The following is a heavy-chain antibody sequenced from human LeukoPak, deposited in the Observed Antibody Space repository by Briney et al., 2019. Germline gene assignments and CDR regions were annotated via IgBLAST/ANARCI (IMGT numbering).Heavy chain of an antibody. V-gene: IGHV3-33*01. J-gene: IGHJ4*02. CDR3: ASFVDTAYI. D-gene: IGHD5-18*01. CDR1: GFTFSSYG. CDR2: IWYDGSNK. Sequence: GRSLRLSCAASGFTFSSYGMHWVRQAPGKGLEWVAVIWYDGSNKYYADSVKGRFTISRDNSKNTLYLQMNSLRAEDTAVHYCASFVDTAYIWGQGTLVTVSS.